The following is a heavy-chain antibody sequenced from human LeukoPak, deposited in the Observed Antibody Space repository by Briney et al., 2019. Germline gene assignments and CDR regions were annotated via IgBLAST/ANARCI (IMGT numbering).Heavy chain of an antibody. CDR1: GYTFTSYY. CDR3: ARGPLSREFDY. Sequence: ASVKVSCKASGYTFTSYYMHWVRQAPGQGLEWMGWISAYNGNTNYAQKLQGRVTMTTDTSTSTAYMELRSLRSDDTAVYYCARGPLSREFDYWGQGTLVTVSS. J-gene: IGHJ4*02. CDR2: ISAYNGNT. D-gene: IGHD6-13*01. V-gene: IGHV1-18*04.